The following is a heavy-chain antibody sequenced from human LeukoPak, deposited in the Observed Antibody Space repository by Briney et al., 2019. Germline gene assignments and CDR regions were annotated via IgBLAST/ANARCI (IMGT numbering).Heavy chain of an antibody. CDR3: ARANFLYCSSTTCLFDY. CDR1: GYTFTDYY. D-gene: IGHD2-2*01. J-gene: IGHJ4*02. CDR2: INPNDGDT. V-gene: IGHV1-2*02. Sequence: ASVKVSCKASGYTFTDYYMHWVRQAPGQGFEWMGWINPNDGDTNYAQKFQGRVTMTRDASISTAHMEVSRLRSDDTAVYYCARANFLYCSSTTCLFDYWGQGTLVTVSS.